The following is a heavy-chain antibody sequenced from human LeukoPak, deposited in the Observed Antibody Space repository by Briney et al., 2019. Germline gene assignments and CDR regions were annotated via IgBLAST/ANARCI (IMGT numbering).Heavy chain of an antibody. J-gene: IGHJ4*02. CDR3: ARGLKYYDILTGYYREYYFDY. CDR1: GGSISSYY. Sequence: SETLSLTCTVSGGSISSYYWSWIRQPPGKGLERIGYIYYSGSTNYNPSLKSRVTISVDTSKNQFSLKLSSVTAADTAVYYCARGLKYYDILTGYYREYYFDYWGQGTLVTVSS. D-gene: IGHD3-9*01. CDR2: IYYSGST. V-gene: IGHV4-59*01.